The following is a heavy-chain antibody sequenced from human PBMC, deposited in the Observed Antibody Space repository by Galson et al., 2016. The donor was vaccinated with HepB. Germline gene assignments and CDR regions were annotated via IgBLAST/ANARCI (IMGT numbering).Heavy chain of an antibody. J-gene: IGHJ6*02. D-gene: IGHD3-3*01. CDR3: ASPRYDFWRRGMDV. V-gene: IGHV3-7*03. CDR1: GFTFSSYW. CDR2: IKQDGSEK. Sequence: SLRLSCAASGFTFSSYWMSWVRQAPGKGLEWVANIKQDGSEKYYVDSVKGRFTNSRDNAKNSMYLQMNSLRAEDTAVYYFASPRYDFWRRGMDVWGQGTTVTVSS.